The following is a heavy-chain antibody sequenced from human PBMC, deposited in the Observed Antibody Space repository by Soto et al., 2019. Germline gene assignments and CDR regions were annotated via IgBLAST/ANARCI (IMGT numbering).Heavy chain of an antibody. Sequence: EVQLLESGGGLVQPGGSLRLSCAASGFTFSTYAMSWVRQTPGKGLEWVSGIGGGDDDRYYADSVKGRFTISRDNSKNTLYLQMNSLRAEDTAVYYCAKGGGSGWYFDYWGQGTLVTVSS. V-gene: IGHV3-23*01. CDR3: AKGGGSGWYFDY. D-gene: IGHD6-19*01. CDR1: GFTFSTYA. J-gene: IGHJ4*02. CDR2: IGGGDDDR.